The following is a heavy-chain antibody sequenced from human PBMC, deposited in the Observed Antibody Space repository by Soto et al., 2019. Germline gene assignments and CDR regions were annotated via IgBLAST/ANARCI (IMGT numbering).Heavy chain of an antibody. V-gene: IGHV4-59*08. CDR2: VYYSGTT. J-gene: IGHJ3*02. D-gene: IGHD3-22*01. CDR3: VRLIHYYGTSGALKGDAFDI. Sequence: SETLSLTCTVSGSSISRNYWSWIRQPPGKGLEWIGYVYYSGTTNYSPSLMSRVTISIDTSKNQFSLRLSSVTAADTAVYFCVRLIHYYGTSGALKGDAFDIWGQGTMVT. CDR1: GSSISRNY.